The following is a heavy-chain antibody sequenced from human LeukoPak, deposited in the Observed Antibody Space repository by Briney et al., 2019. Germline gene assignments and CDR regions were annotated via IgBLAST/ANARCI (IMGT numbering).Heavy chain of an antibody. CDR2: ISAYNGNT. Sequence: ASVKVSCKASGGTFSSYGISWVRQAPGQGLEWMGWISAYNGNTNYAQKLQGRVTMTTDTSTSTAYMELRSLRSDDTAVYYCARFAVAGTVDYWGQGTLVTVSS. V-gene: IGHV1-18*01. J-gene: IGHJ4*02. D-gene: IGHD6-19*01. CDR3: ARFAVAGTVDY. CDR1: GGTFSSYG.